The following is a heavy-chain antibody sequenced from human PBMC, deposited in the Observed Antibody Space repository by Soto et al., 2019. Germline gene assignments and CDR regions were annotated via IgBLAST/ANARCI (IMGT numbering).Heavy chain of an antibody. Sequence: GSLRLSCAASGFTFNSYSMNWVRQAPGKGLEWVSSISSSSSYIYYADSVKGRFTISRDNAKNSLYLQMNSLRAEDTAVYYCARDVXSGGSCQPGYYYYGMDVWGQGTTVTVSS. CDR2: ISSSSSYI. CDR1: GFTFNSYS. V-gene: IGHV3-21*01. D-gene: IGHD2-15*01. J-gene: IGHJ6*02. CDR3: ARDVXSGGSCQPGYYYYGMDV.